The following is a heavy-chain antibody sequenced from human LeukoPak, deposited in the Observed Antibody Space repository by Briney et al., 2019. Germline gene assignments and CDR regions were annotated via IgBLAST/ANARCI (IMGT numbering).Heavy chain of an antibody. J-gene: IGHJ4*02. CDR3: GRNLWNEPKYFDY. CDR1: GFTLGSYG. V-gene: IGHV3-33*01. CDR2: IWYHGNAV. Sequence: PGMSLSLSCSASGFTLGSYGMHWVHQAPGKGLEWVALIWYHGNAVDYAESVKGRFTISRDNSKNTLYLQMNSVRAEETAVYLCGRNLWNEPKYFDYWGQGTLVTVSS. D-gene: IGHD2-21*01.